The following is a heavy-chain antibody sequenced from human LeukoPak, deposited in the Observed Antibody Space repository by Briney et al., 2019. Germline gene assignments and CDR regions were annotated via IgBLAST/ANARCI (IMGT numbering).Heavy chain of an antibody. CDR1: GFNFNIFA. Sequence: GGSLRLSCTGSGFNFNIFAIDWVRQAPAQGLEWVSGLSRGGGSTNYADSVKGRFTISRDKSKNMVILQMNSLRPEDTAVYYCAKEQRIRHCSEGVCMEGYYFDYWGQGTLVTVSS. J-gene: IGHJ4*02. CDR2: LSRGGGST. CDR3: AKEQRIRHCSEGVCMEGYYFDY. V-gene: IGHV3-23*01. D-gene: IGHD2-8*01.